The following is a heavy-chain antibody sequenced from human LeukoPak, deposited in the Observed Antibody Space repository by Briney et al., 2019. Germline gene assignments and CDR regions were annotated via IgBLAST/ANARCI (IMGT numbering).Heavy chain of an antibody. CDR3: ARDEEVASYFDY. V-gene: IGHV1-18*01. CDR1: GYTFTSYG. D-gene: IGHD2-15*01. Sequence: ASVKVSCKASGYTFTSYGISWVRQALGQGLEWMGWISAYNGNTNYAQKLQGRVTMTTDTSTSTAYMELRSLRSDDTAVYYCARDEEVASYFDYWGQGTLVTVSS. J-gene: IGHJ4*02. CDR2: ISAYNGNT.